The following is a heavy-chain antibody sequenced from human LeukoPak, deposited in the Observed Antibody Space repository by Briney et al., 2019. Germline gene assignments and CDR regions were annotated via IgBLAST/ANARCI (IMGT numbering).Heavy chain of an antibody. CDR3: ARVGEGNYDFWSGYLLFDY. Sequence: GASVKVSCKASGYTFTSYDINWVRQATGQRLEWRGWMNPNSGNTGYAQKFQGRVTITRNTSTSTAYMELSSLRYEDTAVYYCARVGEGNYDFWSGYLLFDYWGQGTLVTVSS. J-gene: IGHJ4*02. CDR1: GYTFTSYD. V-gene: IGHV1-8*03. CDR2: MNPNSGNT. D-gene: IGHD3-3*01.